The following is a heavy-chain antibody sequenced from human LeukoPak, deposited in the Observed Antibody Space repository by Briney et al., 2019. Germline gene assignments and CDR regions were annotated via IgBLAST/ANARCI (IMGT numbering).Heavy chain of an antibody. CDR2: ISSSSSYI. J-gene: IGHJ6*03. V-gene: IGHV3-21*01. CDR3: ARETTVYNYYMDV. Sequence: GGSLRLSCAASGFTFSSYSMNWVRQAPGKGLEWVSSISSSSSYIYYADSVKGRFTISRDNAKNSLYLQMNSLRAEDTAVYYCARETTVYNYYMDVWGKGTTVTVSS. CDR1: GFTFSSYS. D-gene: IGHD4-11*01.